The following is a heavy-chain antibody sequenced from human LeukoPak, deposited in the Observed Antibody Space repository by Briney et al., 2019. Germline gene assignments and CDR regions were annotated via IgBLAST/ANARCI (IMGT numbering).Heavy chain of an antibody. CDR2: AADSGST. V-gene: IGHV4-59*01. J-gene: IGHJ2*01. D-gene: IGHD3-9*01. CDR1: GDSMSDYF. CDR3: ARAPHYDILTGYYSNWYFDL. Sequence: SETLSLTCTVSGDSMSDYFWTWIRQPPGKGLEWIGYAADSGSTNYNPSLKSRVTISVDTSKNQFSLKLSSVTAADTAVYYCARAPHYDILTGYYSNWYFDLWGRGTLVTVSS.